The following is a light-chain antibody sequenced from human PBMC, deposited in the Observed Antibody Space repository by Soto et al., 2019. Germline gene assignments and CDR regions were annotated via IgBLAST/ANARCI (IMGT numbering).Light chain of an antibody. CDR2: DAS. Sequence: IQMTQSPSTLSASVGDRVSITCRASQSISGWLAWYQQKPGKAPKLLIYDASTLESGVPSRFSGSGSGTEFTLTISSLQPDDFATYYCQQYNTYSEAFGQGTKVDIK. V-gene: IGKV1-5*01. CDR3: QQYNTYSEA. J-gene: IGKJ1*01. CDR1: QSISGW.